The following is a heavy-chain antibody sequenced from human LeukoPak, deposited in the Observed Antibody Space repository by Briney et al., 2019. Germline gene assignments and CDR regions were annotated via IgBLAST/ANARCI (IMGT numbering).Heavy chain of an antibody. CDR1: GGSFSGYY. J-gene: IGHJ4*02. CDR2: INDSGST. D-gene: IGHD6-13*01. V-gene: IGHV4-34*01. Sequence: PSETLSLTCAVYGGSFSGYYWSWIRQPPGKGLEWIGEINDSGSTNSYPSLKSRVTISVDTSKNQFSLKLSSVTAADTAVYYCARRRTGYSSSWPFDYWGQGTLVTVSS. CDR3: ARRRTGYSSSWPFDY.